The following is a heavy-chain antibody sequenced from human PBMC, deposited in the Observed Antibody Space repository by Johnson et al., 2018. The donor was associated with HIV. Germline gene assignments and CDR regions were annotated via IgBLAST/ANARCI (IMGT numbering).Heavy chain of an antibody. Sequence: VQLVESGGGVVRPGGSLRLSCAASGFTFEDYGMNWVRQAPGKGLEWVSGINWNGGSTGYADSVKGRFTISRDNAKNSLYLQMTRLRVEDTALYYCARERISGKSGAGALDIWGQGTMVTVSS. CDR2: INWNGGST. V-gene: IGHV3-20*04. CDR1: GFTFEDYG. CDR3: ARERISGKSGAGALDI. D-gene: IGHD4-23*01. J-gene: IGHJ3*02.